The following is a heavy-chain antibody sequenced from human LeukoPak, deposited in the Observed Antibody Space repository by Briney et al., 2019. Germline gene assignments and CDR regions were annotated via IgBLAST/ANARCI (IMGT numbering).Heavy chain of an antibody. V-gene: IGHV4-34*01. Sequence: SETLSLTCAVYGGSFSGYYWSWIRQPPGKWLEWIGEINHSGSTNYNPSLKSRVTISVDTSKNQFSLKLSSVTAADTAVYYCASTGGYDYPNYYFDYWGQGTLVTVSS. CDR2: INHSGST. D-gene: IGHD5-12*01. J-gene: IGHJ4*02. CDR3: ASTGGYDYPNYYFDY. CDR1: GGSFSGYY.